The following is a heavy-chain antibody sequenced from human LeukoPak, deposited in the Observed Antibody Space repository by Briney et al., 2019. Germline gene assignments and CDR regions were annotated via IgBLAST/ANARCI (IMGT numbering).Heavy chain of an antibody. CDR1: GGSISSGSYY. Sequence: PSETLSLTCTVSGGSISSGSYYWSWIRQPAGKGLEWIGRIYANGRTNYNPSLKSRVTMSVDTSKNQFSLKLNSVTAADTAVYYCARGKDDSSNIFDYWGQGTLVTVSS. CDR3: ARGKDDSSNIFDY. D-gene: IGHD6-13*01. V-gene: IGHV4-61*02. J-gene: IGHJ4*02. CDR2: IYANGRT.